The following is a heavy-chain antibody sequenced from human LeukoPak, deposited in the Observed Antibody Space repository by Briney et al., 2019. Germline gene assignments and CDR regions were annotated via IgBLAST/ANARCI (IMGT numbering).Heavy chain of an antibody. CDR2: ISSSSNYI. Sequence: GGSLRLSCAASGFTFSSYSMNWVRQAPGKGLEWVSSISSSSNYIYYADSVKGRFTISRDNAKNSLYLQMNSLRAEDTAVYYCARDHRYSYSSGWYWLDPWGQGTLVTVSS. CDR3: ARDHRYSYSSGWYWLDP. J-gene: IGHJ5*02. V-gene: IGHV3-21*01. D-gene: IGHD6-19*01. CDR1: GFTFSSYS.